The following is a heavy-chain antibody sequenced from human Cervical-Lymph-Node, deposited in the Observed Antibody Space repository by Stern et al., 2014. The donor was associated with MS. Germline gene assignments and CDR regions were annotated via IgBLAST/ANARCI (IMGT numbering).Heavy chain of an antibody. J-gene: IGHJ4*02. CDR2: AHVSGNN. D-gene: IGHD6-13*01. CDR3: ARDKTAVGGFDF. CDR1: GVPMYSDDYY. V-gene: IGHV4-31*03. Sequence: QLQLQESGPGLVKPSQTLSLTCTVSGVPMYSDDYYWNWIRHHPGKGLEWIGYAHVSGNNYYNPALQSRVAISIDASQNQFSLKLSSVIAADTAVYYCARDKTAVGGFDFWGQGTLVTVSS.